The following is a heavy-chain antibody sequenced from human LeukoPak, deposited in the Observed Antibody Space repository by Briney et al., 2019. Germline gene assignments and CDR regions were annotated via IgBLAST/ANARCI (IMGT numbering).Heavy chain of an antibody. CDR3: AREDSSSWYRYYYYGMDV. J-gene: IGHJ6*02. Sequence: VASVKVSCKASGYTFTGYYIHWVRQAPGQGLEWMGWINPNSGGTNYAQKFQGRVTMTRDTSISTAYMELSRLRSDDTAVYYCAREDSSSWYRYYYYGMDVWGQGTTVTVSS. D-gene: IGHD6-13*01. CDR2: INPNSGGT. CDR1: GYTFTGYY. V-gene: IGHV1-2*02.